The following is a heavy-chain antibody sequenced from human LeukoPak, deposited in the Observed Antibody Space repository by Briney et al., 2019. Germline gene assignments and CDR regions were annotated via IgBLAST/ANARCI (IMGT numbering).Heavy chain of an antibody. CDR1: GFTVSSNY. CDR2: IYSGGST. CDR3: ARDHGRGSSSSDASPGYYYYYMDV. J-gene: IGHJ6*03. Sequence: GGSLRLSCAASGFTVSSNYMSWVRQAPGKGLEWVSVIYSGGSTYYADSVKGRFTISRDNSKNTLYLQMNSLRAEDTAVYYCARDHGRGSSSSDASPGYYYYYMDVWGKGTTVTVSS. D-gene: IGHD6-6*01. V-gene: IGHV3-53*01.